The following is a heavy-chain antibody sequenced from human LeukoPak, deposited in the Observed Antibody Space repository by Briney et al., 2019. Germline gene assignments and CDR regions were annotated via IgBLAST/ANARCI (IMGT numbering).Heavy chain of an antibody. J-gene: IGHJ4*02. D-gene: IGHD1-26*01. CDR2: ISYDGSNK. CDR3: AKDPSGSAEASYFDY. V-gene: IGHV3-30*18. CDR1: VFTFSSCW. Sequence: GGCLRLSCAASVFTFSSCWMSWVRQAPCKGLEWMAVISYDGSNKYYADSVKGRFTISRDNSKNTLYLQMNSLRAEDTAVYYCAKDPSGSAEASYFDYWGQGTLVTVSS.